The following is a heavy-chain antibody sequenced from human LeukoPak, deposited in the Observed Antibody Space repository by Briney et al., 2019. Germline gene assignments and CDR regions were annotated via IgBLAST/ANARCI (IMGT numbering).Heavy chain of an antibody. V-gene: IGHV4-4*02. Sequence: PSETLSLTCAVSGAFIDSNNWWSWVRQTPGKGLEWIAEIFHSGSTNYNPSLESRVTISLDESKNQFYLKLNSVTAADTAVYYCARAPKYYFDSSASWYFDIWGLGALVAVSS. D-gene: IGHD3-22*01. J-gene: IGHJ2*01. CDR1: GAFIDSNNW. CDR3: ARAPKYYFDSSASWYFDI. CDR2: IFHSGST.